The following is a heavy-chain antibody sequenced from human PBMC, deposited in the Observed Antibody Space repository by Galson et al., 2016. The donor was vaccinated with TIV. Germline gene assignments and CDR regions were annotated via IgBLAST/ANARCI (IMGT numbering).Heavy chain of an antibody. CDR3: ARDRRHCGNECYLYYYYGMDV. J-gene: IGHJ6*02. Sequence: SLRLSCAASGFTVSDNFMTWVRQAPGRGLEWVSLISAGGTTSYADSVQGRFTVSRDGSENTLYLQMSSLKDSAVYYCARDRRHCGNECYLYYYYGMDVWGPGTTVTVSS. D-gene: IGHD2-21*01. CDR1: GFTVSDNF. V-gene: IGHV3-66*01. CDR2: ISAGGTT.